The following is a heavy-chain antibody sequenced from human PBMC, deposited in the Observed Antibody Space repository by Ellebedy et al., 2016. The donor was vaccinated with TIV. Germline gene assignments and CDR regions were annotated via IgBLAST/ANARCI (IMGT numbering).Heavy chain of an antibody. CDR2: INPSGDST. CDR3: ARDRVVALSVPYYYYGMDV. J-gene: IGHJ6*02. CDR1: GYTFTNYY. D-gene: IGHD3-22*01. Sequence: ASVKVSXXASGYTFTNYYMQWVRQAPGQGLEWMGIINPSGDSTSYAQKFQGRVRMTRDTSTSTLYMELSSLRSEDTAVYYCARDRVVALSVPYYYYGMDVWGQGTTVTVSS. V-gene: IGHV1-46*01.